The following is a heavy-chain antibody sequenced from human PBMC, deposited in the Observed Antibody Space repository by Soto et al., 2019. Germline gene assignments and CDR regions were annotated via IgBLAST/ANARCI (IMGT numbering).Heavy chain of an antibody. Sequence: QLQLQESGSGLVKPSQTLSLTCAVSGGSISSGGYSWSWIRQPPGKGLEWIGYIYHSGSTDYNPSRKRGGTISVDRSKNQSSLKLSSVTAAETAVYYCAAGGGLPRYYWGQGTLVTVSS. CDR3: AAGGGLPRYY. J-gene: IGHJ4*02. CDR2: IYHSGST. CDR1: GGSISSGGYS. V-gene: IGHV4-30-2*01. D-gene: IGHD5-12*01.